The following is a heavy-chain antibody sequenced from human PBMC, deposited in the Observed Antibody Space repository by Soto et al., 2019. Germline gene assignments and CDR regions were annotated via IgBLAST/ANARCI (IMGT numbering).Heavy chain of an antibody. Sequence: GASVKVSCKASAGTFSSYAISWVRQAPGQGLEWMGGIIPIFGTANYAQKFQGRVTITADESTSTAYMELSSLRSEDTAVYYCAAEYYYGSGKGGMDVWGQGTTVTVSS. D-gene: IGHD3-10*01. V-gene: IGHV1-69*13. CDR1: AGTFSSYA. J-gene: IGHJ6*02. CDR3: AAEYYYGSGKGGMDV. CDR2: IIPIFGTA.